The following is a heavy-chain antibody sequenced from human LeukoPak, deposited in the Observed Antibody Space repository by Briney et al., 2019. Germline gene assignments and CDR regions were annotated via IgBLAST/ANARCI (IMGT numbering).Heavy chain of an antibody. V-gene: IGHV4-39*01. D-gene: IGHD4-17*01. CDR1: GGSISSSTYY. CDR2: IYYSGST. J-gene: IGHJ2*01. Sequence: SETLSLTCTVSGGSISSSTYYWGWIRQPPGKGLEWIGTIYYSGSTYYNPSLKSRVTIFVDTSKNQFSLKLSSLTAADTALYYCARHWRRGGWVSTPLVWYFDLWGRGTLVTVSS. CDR3: ARHWRRGGWVSTPLVWYFDL.